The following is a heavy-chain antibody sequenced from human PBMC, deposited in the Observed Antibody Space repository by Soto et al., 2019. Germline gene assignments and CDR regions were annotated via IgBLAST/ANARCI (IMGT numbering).Heavy chain of an antibody. CDR2: IIPIFGTA. Sequence: QVQLVQSGAEVKKPGSSVKVSCKASGGTFSSYAISWVRQAPGQGLEWMGGIIPIFGTANYAQKFQGRVTITADESTSTAYMELSSLRSEDTAVYYCARGVDGCGGGSCYSEIDYWGQGTLVTVSS. D-gene: IGHD2-15*01. CDR1: GGTFSSYA. CDR3: ARGVDGCGGGSCYSEIDY. V-gene: IGHV1-69*01. J-gene: IGHJ4*02.